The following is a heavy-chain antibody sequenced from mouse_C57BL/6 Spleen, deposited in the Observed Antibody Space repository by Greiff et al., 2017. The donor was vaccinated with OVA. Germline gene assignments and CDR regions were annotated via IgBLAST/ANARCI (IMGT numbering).Heavy chain of an antibody. Sequence: EVQVVESGEGLVKPGGSLKLSCAASGFTFSSYAMSWVRQTPEKRLEWVAYISSGGDYIYYADTVKGRFTISRDNARNTLYLQMSSLKSEDTAMYYCTRENSNYAYFDYWGQGTTLTVSS. V-gene: IGHV5-9-1*02. CDR2: ISSGGDYI. J-gene: IGHJ2*01. CDR3: TRENSNYAYFDY. CDR1: GFTFSSYA. D-gene: IGHD2-5*01.